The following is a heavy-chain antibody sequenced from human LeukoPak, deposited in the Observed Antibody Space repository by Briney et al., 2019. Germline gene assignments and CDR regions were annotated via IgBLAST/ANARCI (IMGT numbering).Heavy chain of an antibody. CDR1: GFTFSSYS. J-gene: IGHJ5*02. Sequence: GGSLTLSCTASGFTFSSYSMNWVRQAPGEGLEWISYISSSVITIYYADSVKGRFTISRDNAENSLYLQMNSLRAEDTAVYYCARDTYYDFWSGGYNWFDPWGQGTLVTVSS. D-gene: IGHD3-3*01. CDR3: ARDTYYDFWSGGYNWFDP. CDR2: ISSSVITI. V-gene: IGHV3-48*01.